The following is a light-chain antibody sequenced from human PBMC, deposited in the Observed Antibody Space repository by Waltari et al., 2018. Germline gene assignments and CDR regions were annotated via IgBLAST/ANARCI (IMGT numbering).Light chain of an antibody. Sequence: LSCRASQSVSSTYLAWYQQKPGQAPRLLIYVASRRATGVPDRFSGSGSGPDFTLTISRLEPEDFAVYYCQYYGGSYSFGQGTKLEIK. J-gene: IGKJ2*01. CDR2: VAS. V-gene: IGKV3-20*01. CDR1: QSVSSTY. CDR3: QYYGGSYS.